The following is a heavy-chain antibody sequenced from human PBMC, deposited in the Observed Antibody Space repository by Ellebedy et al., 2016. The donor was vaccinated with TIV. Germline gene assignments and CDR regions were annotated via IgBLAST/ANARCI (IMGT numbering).Heavy chain of an antibody. CDR1: GGCISNYY. V-gene: IGHV4-59*12. Sequence: SETLTLTCTVSGGCISNYYWSRIRQPPGKGLEWIGYIYYRWSTNYNPTLKSRVIISVDTSKNQFSLKLSSVTAEDTAVYFCAGDLPGHYDGSGSYFDYWGRGMLVTVSS. J-gene: IGHJ4*02. CDR2: IYYRWST. D-gene: IGHD3-10*01. CDR3: AGDLPGHYDGSGSYFDY.